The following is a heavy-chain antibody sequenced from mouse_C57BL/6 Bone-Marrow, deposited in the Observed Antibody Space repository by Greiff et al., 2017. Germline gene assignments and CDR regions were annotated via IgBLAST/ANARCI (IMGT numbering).Heavy chain of an antibody. CDR1: GFTFSSYT. CDR3: SRQVTTVLATKYFDV. V-gene: IGHV5-9*01. Sequence: EVQRVESGGGLVKPGGSLKLSCAASGFTFSSYTMSWVRPTPEKRLQWVAAISGGGGNTYSPDSVKGRFTISRDNDKNILYLQMSSLRSEDTALYYCSRQVTTVLATKYFDVWGTGTTVTVSS. CDR2: ISGGGGNT. J-gene: IGHJ1*03. D-gene: IGHD1-1*01.